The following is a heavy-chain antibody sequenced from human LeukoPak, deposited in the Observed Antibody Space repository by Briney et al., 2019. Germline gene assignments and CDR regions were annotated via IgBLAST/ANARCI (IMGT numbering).Heavy chain of an antibody. V-gene: IGHV4-39*02. CDR1: GGSITNRFYY. D-gene: IGHD3-10*01. J-gene: IGHJ4*02. Sequence: SETLSLTCSVSGGSITNRFYYWGWIRQSPGKGLEWIGSLYYSGTTYHNPSLQSRVTISVDTSKNQFSLKVTSVAAADTAVYYCAREAVTMVRGDPFDYWGQGALVTVSS. CDR2: LYYSGTT. CDR3: AREAVTMVRGDPFDY.